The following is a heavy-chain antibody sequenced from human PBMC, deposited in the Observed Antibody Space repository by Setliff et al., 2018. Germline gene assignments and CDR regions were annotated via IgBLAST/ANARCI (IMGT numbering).Heavy chain of an antibody. CDR1: GFTFSDYY. V-gene: IGHV3-15*01. Sequence: PGGSLRLSCAASGFTFSDYYMSWIRQAPGKGLEWVGRIKRITDSGTTDHAAPVKGRFTVSRDDSISTLYLQMNSLKTEDTAVYYCTTERGSGIYIYGMDVWGQGTTVTVSS. D-gene: IGHD3-10*01. CDR3: TTERGSGIYIYGMDV. J-gene: IGHJ6*02. CDR2: IKRITDSGTT.